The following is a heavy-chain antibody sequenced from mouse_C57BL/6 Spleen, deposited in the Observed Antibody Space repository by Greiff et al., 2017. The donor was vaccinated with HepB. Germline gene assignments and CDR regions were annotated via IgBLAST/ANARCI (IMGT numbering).Heavy chain of an antibody. J-gene: IGHJ2*01. V-gene: IGHV1-19*01. CDR3: ARDSNDLYFDY. Sequence: EVQLQQSGPVLVKPGASVKMSCKASGYTFTDYYMNWVKQSHGKSLEWIGVINPYNGGTSYNQKFKGKATLTVDKSSSTAYMELNSLTSEDSAVYYCARDSNDLYFDYRGQGTTLTVSS. D-gene: IGHD2-12*01. CDR2: INPYNGGT. CDR1: GYTFTDYY.